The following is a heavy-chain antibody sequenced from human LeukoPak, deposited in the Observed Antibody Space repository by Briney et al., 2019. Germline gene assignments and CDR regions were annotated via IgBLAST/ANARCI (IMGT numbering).Heavy chain of an antibody. CDR3: AKGYSGYDWSLVDY. CDR1: GFMFSNHG. V-gene: IGHV3-30*02. J-gene: IGHJ4*02. CDR2: IWNDGNNR. D-gene: IGHD5-12*01. Sequence: PGGSLRLSCAVSGFMFSNHGMHWVRQAPGKGLEWVAIIWNDGNNRYYADSVKGRFTISRDNSKNTLYLQMNSLRAEDTAVYYCAKGYSGYDWSLVDYWGQGTLVTVSS.